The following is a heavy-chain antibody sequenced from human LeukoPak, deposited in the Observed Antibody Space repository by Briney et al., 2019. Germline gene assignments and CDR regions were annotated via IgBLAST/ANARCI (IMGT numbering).Heavy chain of an antibody. D-gene: IGHD3-22*01. CDR3: ARDGHRRYYYDSSGREDAFDI. J-gene: IGHJ3*02. Sequence: SVKVSCKASGGAFSSYAISWVRQAPGQGLEWMGGIIPIFGTANYAQKFQGRVTITADKSTSTAYMELSSLRSDDTAVYYCARDGHRRYYYDSSGREDAFDIWGQGTMVTVSS. CDR2: IIPIFGTA. CDR1: GGAFSSYA. V-gene: IGHV1-69*06.